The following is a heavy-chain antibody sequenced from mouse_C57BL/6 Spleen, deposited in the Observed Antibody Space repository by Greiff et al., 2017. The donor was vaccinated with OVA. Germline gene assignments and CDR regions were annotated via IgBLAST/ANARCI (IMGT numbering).Heavy chain of an antibody. CDR2: ISDGGSYT. J-gene: IGHJ2*01. CDR1: GFTFSSYA. Sequence: DVKLVESGGGLVKPGGSLKLSCAASGFTFSSYAMSWVRQTPEKRLEWVATISDGGSYTYYPDNVKGRFTISRDNAKNNLYLQMSHLKSEDTAMYYCARDRDYGSSYDYFDYWGQGTTLTVSS. V-gene: IGHV5-4*01. D-gene: IGHD1-1*01. CDR3: ARDRDYGSSYDYFDY.